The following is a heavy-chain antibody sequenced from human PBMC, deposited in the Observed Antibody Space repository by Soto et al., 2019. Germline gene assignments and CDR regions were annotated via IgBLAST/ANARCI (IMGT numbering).Heavy chain of an antibody. CDR1: GFTFSSYG. V-gene: IGHV3-30*18. Sequence: GGSLRLSCAASGFTFSSYGMHWVRQAPGKGLEWVAVISYDGSNKYYADSVKGRFTISRDNSKNTLYLQMNSLRAEDTAVYYCAKFWDRGVSPWFDPCGQGTLVTASS. CDR3: AKFWDRGVSPWFDP. CDR2: ISYDGSNK. D-gene: IGHD3-10*01. J-gene: IGHJ5*02.